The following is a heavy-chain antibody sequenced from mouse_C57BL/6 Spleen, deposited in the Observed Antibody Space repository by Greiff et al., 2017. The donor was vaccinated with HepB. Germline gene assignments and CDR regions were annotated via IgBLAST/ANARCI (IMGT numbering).Heavy chain of an antibody. V-gene: IGHV1-50*01. D-gene: IGHD1-1*01. CDR2: IDPSDSYT. Sequence: VQLQQSGAELVKPGASVKLSCKASGYTFTSYWMQWVKQRPGQGLEWIGEIDPSDSYTNYNQKFKGKATLTVDTSSSTAYMQRSSLTSEDSAVYYCASKLENYGSTWYFDVWGTGTTVTVSS. CDR3: ASKLENYGSTWYFDV. J-gene: IGHJ1*03. CDR1: GYTFTSYW.